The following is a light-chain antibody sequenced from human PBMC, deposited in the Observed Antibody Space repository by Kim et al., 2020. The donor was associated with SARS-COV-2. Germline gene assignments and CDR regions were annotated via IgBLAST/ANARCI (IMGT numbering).Light chain of an antibody. CDR2: EVT. J-gene: IGLJ3*02. Sequence: QSALTQPPSASGSPVQSVTISCTGTSSDVGDYNYVSWYQQHPGKVPKLIIFEVTERPSGVPDRFSGSKSGNTASLTVSGLQAEDEADYYCFSYAGNSNWVFGGGTKLTVL. CDR3: FSYAGNSNWV. CDR1: SSDVGDYNY. V-gene: IGLV2-8*01.